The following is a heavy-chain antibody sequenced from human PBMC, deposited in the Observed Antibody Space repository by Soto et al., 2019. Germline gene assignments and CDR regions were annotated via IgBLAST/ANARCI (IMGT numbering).Heavy chain of an antibody. J-gene: IGHJ4*02. V-gene: IGHV3-7*01. D-gene: IGHD6-25*01. CDR1: GFTFNTYW. Sequence: GGSLRLSCVASGFTFNTYWMSWVRQAPGKGLEWVANIKEDGSDKYYVDSVKGRFTISRDNAKNLLYLQMNSLGAGDTAMYYCARFTRGSSGDYWGQGTLVTVSS. CDR3: ARFTRGSSGDY. CDR2: IKEDGSDK.